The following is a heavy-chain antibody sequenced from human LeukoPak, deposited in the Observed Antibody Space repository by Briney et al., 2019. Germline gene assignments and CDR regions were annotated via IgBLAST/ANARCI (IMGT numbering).Heavy chain of an antibody. CDR3: AGGIAVAGKD. D-gene: IGHD6-19*01. CDR1: GFTFSSYE. CDR2: ISSRGTTI. J-gene: IGHJ4*02. V-gene: IGHV3-48*03. Sequence: GGSLRLSCAASGFTFSSYEMNWVRQAPGKGLEWVSYISSRGTTIYYADSVKGRFTISRDNAKKSLYLQMNSLRAEDTAVYYCAGGIAVAGKDWGQGTLVTVSS.